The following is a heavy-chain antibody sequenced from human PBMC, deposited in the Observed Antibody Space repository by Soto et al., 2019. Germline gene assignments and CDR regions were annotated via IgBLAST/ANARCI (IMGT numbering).Heavy chain of an antibody. CDR3: ARLSPHYAYYYCMDV. D-gene: IGHD3-16*01. CDR2: INPIFGTA. J-gene: IGHJ6*02. V-gene: IGHV1-69*06. Sequence: SVKVSCKASGGTFSSYAISWVRQAPGQGLEWMGGINPIFGTANYAQKFQGRVTITADKSTSTAYMELSSLRSEDTAVYYCARLSPHYAYYYCMDVWGQGTTVTVS. CDR1: GGTFSSYA.